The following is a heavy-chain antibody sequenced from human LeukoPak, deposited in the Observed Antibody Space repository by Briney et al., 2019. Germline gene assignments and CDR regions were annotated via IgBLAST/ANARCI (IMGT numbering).Heavy chain of an antibody. J-gene: IGHJ6*03. V-gene: IGHV3-7*01. CDR2: IKQDGSEK. D-gene: IGHD6-19*01. CDR3: ARDAQRSYSSGWYTYYYYYMDV. Sequence: PGGSLRLSCAASGFTFSSYWMSWVRQAPGKGLEWVANIKQDGSEKYYVDSVKGRFTISRDNAKNSLYLQMNSLRAEDTAVYYCARDAQRSYSSGWYTYYYYYMDVWGKGTTVTISS. CDR1: GFTFSSYW.